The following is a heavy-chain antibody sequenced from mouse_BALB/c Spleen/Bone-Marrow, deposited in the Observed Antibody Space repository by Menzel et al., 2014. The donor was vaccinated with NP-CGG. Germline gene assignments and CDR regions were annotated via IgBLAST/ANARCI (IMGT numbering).Heavy chain of an antibody. J-gene: IGHJ4*01. CDR3: ARWEYYAMDY. CDR2: IDPANGNT. CDR1: GFNIKDTH. Sequence: VQLKQSGAELVKPGASVKLFCTASGFNIKDTHMHWVKQRPEQGLEWIGRIDPANGNTKYDPKFQGKATITADTSSNTAHLQLSSLTSEDTAVYYCARWEYYAMDYWGQGTSVTVSS. D-gene: IGHD4-1*01. V-gene: IGHV14-3*02.